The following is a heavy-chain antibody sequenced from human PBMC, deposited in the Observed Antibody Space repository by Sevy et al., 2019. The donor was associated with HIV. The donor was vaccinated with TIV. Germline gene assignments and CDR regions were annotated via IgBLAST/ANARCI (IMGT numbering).Heavy chain of an antibody. Sequence: GGSLRLSCAASGFTFSNAWMSWVRQAPGKGLEWVGRIKSKTDGGTTDYAAPVKGRFTISRDDSKNKLYLQMNSLKTEDTAVYYCTATWGSYSGYDGYYYYYMDVWGKGTTVTVSS. J-gene: IGHJ6*03. V-gene: IGHV3-15*01. CDR3: TATWGSYSGYDGYYYYYMDV. D-gene: IGHD5-12*01. CDR1: GFTFSNAW. CDR2: IKSKTDGGTT.